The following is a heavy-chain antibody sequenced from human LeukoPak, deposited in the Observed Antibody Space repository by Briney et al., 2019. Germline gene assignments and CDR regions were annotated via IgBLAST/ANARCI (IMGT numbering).Heavy chain of an antibody. D-gene: IGHD3-10*01. CDR3: ARDLGLGSNQRRYFDY. J-gene: IGHJ4*02. Sequence: GGSLRLSCAASGFTFSSYAMHWVRQAPGKGLEWVAVISYDGSNKYYADSVKGRFTISRDNSKNTLYLQMNSLRAEDTAVYYCARDLGLGSNQRRYFDYWGQGTLVTVSS. V-gene: IGHV3-30-3*01. CDR2: ISYDGSNK. CDR1: GFTFSSYA.